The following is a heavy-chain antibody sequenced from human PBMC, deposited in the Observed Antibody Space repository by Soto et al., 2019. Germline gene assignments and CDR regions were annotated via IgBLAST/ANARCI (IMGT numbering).Heavy chain of an antibody. J-gene: IGHJ1*01. CDR3: AREGNRFQH. CDR1: GFTFNDYY. D-gene: IGHD3-10*01. Sequence: QVRLVESGGGLVKPGGSLRLSCAASGFTFNDYYMSWIRQAPGKGLEWLAYISGTSNTIYYADSVKGRFTISRDNAKNSLYLQMNSLRAEDTAVYYCAREGNRFQHWGQGTLVTVSS. V-gene: IGHV3-11*01. CDR2: ISGTSNTI.